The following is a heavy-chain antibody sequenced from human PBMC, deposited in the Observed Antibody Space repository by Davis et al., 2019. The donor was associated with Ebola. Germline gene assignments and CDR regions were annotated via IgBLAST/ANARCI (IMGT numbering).Heavy chain of an antibody. V-gene: IGHV1-46*01. Sequence: AASVKVSCKASGYTFTSYYMHWVRQAPGQGLEWMGIINPSGGSTSYAQKFQGRVTMTRDTSTSTVYMELSSLRSEDTAVYDCARGSRVGEFIKYYFNYWGQGTLVTVSS. CDR1: GYTFTSYY. D-gene: IGHD3-10*01. CDR2: INPSGGST. CDR3: ARGSRVGEFIKYYFNY. J-gene: IGHJ4*02.